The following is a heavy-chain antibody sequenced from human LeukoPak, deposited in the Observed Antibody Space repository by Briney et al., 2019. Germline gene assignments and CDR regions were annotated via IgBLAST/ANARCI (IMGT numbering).Heavy chain of an antibody. CDR2: ISYSGST. CDR1: GGSIDSTNYY. J-gene: IGHJ4*02. CDR3: YRSGYSRGSFDF. D-gene: IGHD5-12*01. V-gene: IGHV4-39*01. Sequence: SETLSLTCTVSGGSIDSTNYYWGWIRQPPGKGLEWIGSISYSGSTYYNPSLKSRVTISVDTSKNQFSLKLTSVTAADTAVYYSYRSGYSRGSFDFWGQGTLATVSS.